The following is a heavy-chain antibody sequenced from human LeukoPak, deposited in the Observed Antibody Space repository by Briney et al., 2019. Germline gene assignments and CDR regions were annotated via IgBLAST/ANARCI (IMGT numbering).Heavy chain of an antibody. D-gene: IGHD3/OR15-3a*01. CDR3: ARGPTSDWHYYLPYYFDY. V-gene: IGHV4-59*01. CDR1: GGSISSYY. Sequence: PSETLSLTCTVSGGSISSYYWSWIRQPPGKGLEWIGYIYYSGSTNYNPSLKSRVTISVDTSKNQFSLKLSSVTAADTAVYYCARGPTSDWHYYLPYYFDYWGQGTLVTVSS. CDR2: IYYSGST. J-gene: IGHJ4*02.